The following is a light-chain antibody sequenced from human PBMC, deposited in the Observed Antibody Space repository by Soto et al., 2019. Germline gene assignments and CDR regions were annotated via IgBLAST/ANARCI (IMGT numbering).Light chain of an antibody. CDR2: GAS. CDR3: QQYNNWPGT. Sequence: ILMTHSPASLSVSPLEIATLSCMASQSVSSNLAWYQQKPGQAPRLLIYGASTRATGIPARFSGSGSGTEFTLTISSLQSEDFAVYYCQQYNNWPGTFGQGTKVDIK. CDR1: QSVSSN. J-gene: IGKJ1*01. V-gene: IGKV3-15*01.